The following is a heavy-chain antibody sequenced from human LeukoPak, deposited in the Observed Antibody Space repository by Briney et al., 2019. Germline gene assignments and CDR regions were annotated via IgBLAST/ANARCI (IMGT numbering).Heavy chain of an antibody. CDR3: ARAVEGAAAAY. CDR2: INSKSGAA. D-gene: IGHD6-13*01. Sequence: ASVKVSCKASGYIFSDYYMHWVRQAPGQGLEWLGWINSKSGAADYAQQFRGRVTMTRDTSINTDYMEMKRVTSDDTAVYYCARAVEGAAAAYWGQGTLVTVSS. CDR1: GYIFSDYY. V-gene: IGHV1-2*02. J-gene: IGHJ4*02.